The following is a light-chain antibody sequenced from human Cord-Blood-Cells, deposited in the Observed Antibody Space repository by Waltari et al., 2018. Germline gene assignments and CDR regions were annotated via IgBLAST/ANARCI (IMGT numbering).Light chain of an antibody. J-gene: IGKJ1*01. V-gene: IGKV3-20*01. CDR3: QQYGSSPWT. CDR2: GAS. Sequence: EMVLTQSPGTLSLSPGERATLSCRASQSVSSSYLAWYQQKPGQAPRLLIYGASSRATGIPDRFSGSGSGTDFTLTISRLEPEDFAVYYCQQYGSSPWTFDQGP. CDR1: QSVSSSY.